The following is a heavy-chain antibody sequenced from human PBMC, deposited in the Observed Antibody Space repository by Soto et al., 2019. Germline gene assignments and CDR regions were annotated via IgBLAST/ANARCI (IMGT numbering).Heavy chain of an antibody. CDR3: ARDRLMATAGTARHYFGLDV. Sequence: SETLSLTCTVSGGSIRSGGYYWSWVRQNPRRGLEWIGNIYYSGNTYYNPSLKSRLTISVDTSKNQFSLNLSSVTAADTAIYYCARDRLMATAGTARHYFGLDVWGQGTTVTVSS. CDR1: GGSIRSGGYY. CDR2: IYYSGNT. V-gene: IGHV4-31*03. D-gene: IGHD5-18*01. J-gene: IGHJ6*02.